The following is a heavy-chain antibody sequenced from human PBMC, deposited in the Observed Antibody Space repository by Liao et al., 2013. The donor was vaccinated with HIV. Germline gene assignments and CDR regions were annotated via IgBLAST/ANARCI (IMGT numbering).Heavy chain of an antibody. D-gene: IGHD3-3*01. J-gene: IGHJ4*02. CDR2: IYTSGST. CDR3: ARGYPSDFWSITASPYYFDH. V-gene: IGHV4-61*02. CDR1: GGSISSGSYY. Sequence: QVQLQESGPPLVKPSQTLSLTCTVSGGSISSGSYYWSWIRQPAGKGLEWIGHIYTSGSTNYNPSLKSRVTISVDTSKNQFSLRLSSVTAADTAVYYCARGYPSDFWSITASPYYFDHWGQGTLVTVSS.